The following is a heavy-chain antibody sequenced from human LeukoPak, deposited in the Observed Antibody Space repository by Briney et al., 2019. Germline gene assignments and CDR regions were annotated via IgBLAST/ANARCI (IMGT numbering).Heavy chain of an antibody. Sequence: PGGSLRLSCAACGFTFSSTSMNWGRQAPGKGLGWVSSSSSRISFIYYADSVKGRFTISRDNAQISLYLQMNSLRAEVTSVYYCARDRALYPGIAGAVYKEAFDIWGQGTMVTVSS. CDR2: SSSRISFI. CDR3: ARDRALYPGIAGAVYKEAFDI. CDR1: GFTFSSTS. J-gene: IGHJ3*02. D-gene: IGHD6-13*01. V-gene: IGHV3-21*01.